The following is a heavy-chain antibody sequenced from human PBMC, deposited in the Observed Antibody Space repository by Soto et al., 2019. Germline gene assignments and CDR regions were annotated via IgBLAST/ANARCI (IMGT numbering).Heavy chain of an antibody. J-gene: IGHJ6*02. CDR3: ARNMDYYYGRGSGNGHGV. CDR2: INPNSGGR. CDR1: GYSFTGYF. D-gene: IGHD3-10*02. V-gene: IGHV1-2*02. Sequence: QVQLVQSGAEVKKPGASVKVSCKVSGYSFTGYFMHWVRQAPGQGLEWMGWINPNSGGRNFAQKFQGRVTLTRDTSISTAYLELSRLTSDDTAIYYCARNMDYYYGRGSGNGHGVWGQGTTVTVFS.